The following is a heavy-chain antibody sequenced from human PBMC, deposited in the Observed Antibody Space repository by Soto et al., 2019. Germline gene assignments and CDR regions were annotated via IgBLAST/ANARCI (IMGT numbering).Heavy chain of an antibody. CDR1: GFTFSDHY. D-gene: IGHD2-2*01. CDR3: AREVRYCSSTSCPSYYYYGMDV. Sequence: EVQLVESGGGLVQPGGSLRLSCAASGFTFSDHYMDWVRQAPGKGLEWVGSTRNKANSYTTEYAASVKGRFTISRDDSTNSLYLQMNSLKTEDTAVYYCAREVRYCSSTSCPSYYYYGMDVWGQGTTVTVSS. CDR2: TRNKANSYTT. J-gene: IGHJ6*02. V-gene: IGHV3-72*01.